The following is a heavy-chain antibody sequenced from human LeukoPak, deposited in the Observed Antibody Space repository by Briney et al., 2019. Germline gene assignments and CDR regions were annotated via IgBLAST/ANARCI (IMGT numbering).Heavy chain of an antibody. CDR1: GFTFSSYA. J-gene: IGHJ6*02. CDR2: ISGSGGST. D-gene: IGHD3-10*01. CDR3: AKDLREREVLLWFGDLPSGMDV. Sequence: GGSLRLSCAASGFTFSSYAMSWVRQAPGKGLEWVSAISGSGGSTYYADSVKGRFTISRDNSKNTLYLQMNSLRAEDTAVYYCAKDLREREVLLWFGDLPSGMDVWGQGTTVTVSS. V-gene: IGHV3-23*01.